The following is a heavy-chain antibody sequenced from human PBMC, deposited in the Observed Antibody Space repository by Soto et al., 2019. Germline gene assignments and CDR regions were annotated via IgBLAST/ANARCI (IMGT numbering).Heavy chain of an antibody. CDR2: IIPIFGTA. Sequence: QVQLVQSGAEVKKPGSSVKVSCKASVGTFSSYAISWVRQAPGQGLEWMGGIIPIFGTANYAQKFQGRVTITADKSTSTAYMELSSLRSEDTAVYYCARGIVVVVAARDYYYGMDVWGQGTTVTVSS. CDR1: VGTFSSYA. D-gene: IGHD2-15*01. CDR3: ARGIVVVVAARDYYYGMDV. V-gene: IGHV1-69*06. J-gene: IGHJ6*02.